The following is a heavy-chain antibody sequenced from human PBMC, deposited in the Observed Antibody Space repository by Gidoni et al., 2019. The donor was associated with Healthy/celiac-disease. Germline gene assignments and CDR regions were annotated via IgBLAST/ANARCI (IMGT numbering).Heavy chain of an antibody. D-gene: IGHD3-16*01. V-gene: IGHV4-59*01. CDR1: GGSISSYY. J-gene: IGHJ5*02. Sequence: QVQLQESGPGLVKPSETLSLTCTVSGGSISSYYWSWIRQPPGKGLEWIGYIYYSGSTNYNPSLKSRVTISVDTSKNQFSLKLSSVTAADTAVYYCARENDPCWFDPWGQGTLVTVSS. CDR2: IYYSGST. CDR3: ARENDPCWFDP.